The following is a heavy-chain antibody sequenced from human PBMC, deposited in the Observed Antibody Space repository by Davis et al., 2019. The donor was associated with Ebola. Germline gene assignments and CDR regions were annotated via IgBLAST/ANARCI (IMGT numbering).Heavy chain of an antibody. CDR2: INYDGSRI. J-gene: IGHJ4*02. CDR3: AREGVTSGRAGSFDY. V-gene: IGHV3-74*03. CDR1: GFTFSDYW. Sequence: GESLKISCAASGFTFSDYWMHWVRQAPGKGLVWVSRINYDGSRIAYADSVKGRFTISRDDSKKTVDLQMNSLRADDTAVYYCAREGVTSGRAGSFDYWGQGTLVAVSS. D-gene: IGHD3-10*01.